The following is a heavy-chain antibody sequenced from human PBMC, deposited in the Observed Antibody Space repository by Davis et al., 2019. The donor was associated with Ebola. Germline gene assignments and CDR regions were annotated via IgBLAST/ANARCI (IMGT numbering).Heavy chain of an antibody. J-gene: IGHJ2*01. D-gene: IGHD6-19*01. CDR1: GFTFSSYA. Sequence: PGGSLRLSCAASGFTFSSYAMSWVRQAPGKGLEWVSAVGGSGDSTYYADSVKGRFTVSRDNSKNTLYLQMNSLSAEDTAVYFCAKGFSSGWYWYFDLWGRGTLVTVSS. CDR2: VGGSGDST. CDR3: AKGFSSGWYWYFDL. V-gene: IGHV3-23*01.